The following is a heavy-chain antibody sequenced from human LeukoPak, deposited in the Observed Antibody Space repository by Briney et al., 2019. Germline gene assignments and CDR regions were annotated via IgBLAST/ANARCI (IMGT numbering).Heavy chain of an antibody. Sequence: SVKVSCKASGGTFSSYAISWVRQAPGQGLEWMGGIIPIFGTANYAQKFQGRVTITADESTSTAYMELSSLRSEDTAVYYCARDSYDSSGGDAFDIWGQGTMVTVSS. D-gene: IGHD3-22*01. CDR3: ARDSYDSSGGDAFDI. CDR2: IIPIFGTA. V-gene: IGHV1-69*01. J-gene: IGHJ3*02. CDR1: GGTFSSYA.